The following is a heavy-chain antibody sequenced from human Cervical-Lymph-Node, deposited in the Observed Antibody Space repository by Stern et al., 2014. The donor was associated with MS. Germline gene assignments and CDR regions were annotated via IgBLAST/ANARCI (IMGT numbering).Heavy chain of an antibody. Sequence: QVQLVQSGAEVKKPGSSVKVSCKASGGIFSTSAISWVRQAPGQGLEWMGGIAPIFGAANYALKFQGRVTITADESTNTAYMELSSLRSEDTAVYYCARDRRLRESYYYVGMDVWGQGTTVTVSS. CDR3: ARDRRLRESYYYVGMDV. CDR2: IAPIFGAA. D-gene: IGHD3-16*01. CDR1: GGIFSTSA. J-gene: IGHJ6*02. V-gene: IGHV1-69*01.